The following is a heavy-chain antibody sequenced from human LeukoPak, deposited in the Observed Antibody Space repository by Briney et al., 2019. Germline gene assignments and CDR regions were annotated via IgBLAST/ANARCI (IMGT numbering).Heavy chain of an antibody. J-gene: IGHJ4*02. CDR3: ARSLRKDIIVVPATLPFDY. Sequence: ASVKVSCKASGFTFTSYYMHWVRQAPGQGLEWMAIINPSSGSITYAQKFQGRVTMTRDTSTSTLYMELSSLRSEDTAVYYCARSLRKDIIVVPATLPFDYWGQGTLVTVSS. CDR1: GFTFTSYY. CDR2: INPSSGSI. V-gene: IGHV1-46*01. D-gene: IGHD2-2*01.